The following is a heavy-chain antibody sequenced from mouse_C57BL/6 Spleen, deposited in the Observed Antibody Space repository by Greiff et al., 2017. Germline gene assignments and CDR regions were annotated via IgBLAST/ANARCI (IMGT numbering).Heavy chain of an antibody. J-gene: IGHJ2*01. CDR2: INPNNGGT. CDR1: GYTFTDYY. D-gene: IGHD2-5*01. CDR3: ARFPLYSNLDY. Sequence: EVQLQQSGPELVKPGASVKISCKASGYTFTDYYMNWVKQSHGKSLEWIGDINPNNGGTSYNQKFKGKATLTVDKSSSTAYMELRSLTSEDSAVYYCARFPLYSNLDYWGQGTTLTVSS. V-gene: IGHV1-26*01.